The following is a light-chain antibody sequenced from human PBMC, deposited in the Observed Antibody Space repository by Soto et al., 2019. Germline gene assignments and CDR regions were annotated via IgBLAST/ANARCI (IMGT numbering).Light chain of an antibody. V-gene: IGKV1-17*01. CDR1: QSISSY. Sequence: DIQMTQSPSSLSASVGDRVTITCRASQSISSYLNWYQQKPGKAPKLLIYAASSLQSGVPSRFSGSGSGTEFTLTISSLQPEDFATYYCLQHNSYPRTFGQGTKADIK. CDR2: AAS. J-gene: IGKJ1*01. CDR3: LQHNSYPRT.